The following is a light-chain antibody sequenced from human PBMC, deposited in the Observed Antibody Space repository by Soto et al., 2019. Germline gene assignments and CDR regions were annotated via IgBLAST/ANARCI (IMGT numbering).Light chain of an antibody. CDR1: QSISSW. J-gene: IGKJ2*01. CDR3: QQYYSYSPYT. Sequence: DIQMTQSPSTRSASVGDRVTITCRASQSISSWLAWYQQKPGKAPKVLIYKASSLQSGVPSRFSGSGFGTEFTLTISSLQPDDFATYCCQQYYSYSPYTFGQGTKLEIK. CDR2: KAS. V-gene: IGKV1-5*03.